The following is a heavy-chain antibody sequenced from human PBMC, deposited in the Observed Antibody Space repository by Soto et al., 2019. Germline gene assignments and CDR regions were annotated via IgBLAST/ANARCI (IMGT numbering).Heavy chain of an antibody. CDR2: IYSGGSS. CDR3: ARDPLYYYGSGSYEYYGMDV. CDR1: GFTVSSNY. D-gene: IGHD3-10*01. Sequence: PGGSLRLSCAASGFTVSSNYMSWVRQAPGKGLEWVSVIYSGGSSYYADSVKGRFTISRDNSKNTLYLQMNSPRAEDTAVYYCARDPLYYYGSGSYEYYGMDVWRQGTTVTVSS. J-gene: IGHJ6*02. V-gene: IGHV3-53*01.